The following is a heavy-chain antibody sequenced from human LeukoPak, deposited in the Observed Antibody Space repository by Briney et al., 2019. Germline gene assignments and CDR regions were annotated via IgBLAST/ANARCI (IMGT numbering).Heavy chain of an antibody. Sequence: GASVKVSCKASGYTFTSYYMHWVRQAPGQGLEWMGIINPSGGSTSYAQKFQGRVTMTRDTSTSTVYMELSSLRSEDTAVYYCARSWMGVPAAIPHPFEYWGQGTLVTVSS. J-gene: IGHJ4*02. CDR3: ARSWMGVPAAIPHPFEY. CDR2: INPSGGST. CDR1: GYTFTSYY. D-gene: IGHD2-2*02. V-gene: IGHV1-46*01.